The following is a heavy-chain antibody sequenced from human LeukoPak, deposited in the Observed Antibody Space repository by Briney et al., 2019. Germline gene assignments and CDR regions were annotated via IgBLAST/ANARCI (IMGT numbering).Heavy chain of an antibody. J-gene: IGHJ4*02. D-gene: IGHD3-10*01. CDR2: IYYSGST. CDR1: GGSISSSSYY. V-gene: IGHV4-39*01. CDR3: ARRSSGSEDY. Sequence: PSETLSLTCTVSGGSISSSSYYWGWIRQPPGKGLEWIGSIYYSGSTYYNPSLKSRVTISVDTSKNQFSLKLSSVTAADTAVYYCARRSSGSEDYWGQGTLVTVSS.